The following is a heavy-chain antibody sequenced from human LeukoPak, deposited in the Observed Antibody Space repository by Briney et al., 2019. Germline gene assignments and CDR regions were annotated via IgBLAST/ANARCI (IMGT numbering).Heavy chain of an antibody. CDR2: ISSSSSTI. CDR1: GFTFSSYS. CDR3: ARGGSSSSGAIGDY. J-gene: IGHJ4*02. V-gene: IGHV3-48*02. Sequence: PGGSLRLSCAASGFTFSSYSMNWVRQAPGKGLEWVSYISSSSSTIYYADSVKGRFTISRDNAKNSLYLQMNSLRDEDTAVYYCARGGSSSSGAIGDYWGQGTLATVSS. D-gene: IGHD6-6*01.